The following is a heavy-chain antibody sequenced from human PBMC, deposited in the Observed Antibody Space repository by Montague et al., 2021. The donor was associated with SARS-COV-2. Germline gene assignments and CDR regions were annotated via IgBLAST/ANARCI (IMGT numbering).Heavy chain of an antibody. CDR3: ARHVDPCGGNCRIWYFDL. CDR2: ISYTGST. CDR1: GGSISSNLFY. D-gene: IGHD4-23*01. Sequence: SETLSLTCTVSGGSISSNLFYWSWIRQTPGKALEWIGDISYTGSTYYNPSLKSRVTVAVDTSTNQFSLRLSSLTAADTAMYYCARHVDPCGGNCRIWYFDLWGRGSLVTVSS. J-gene: IGHJ2*01. V-gene: IGHV4-39*01.